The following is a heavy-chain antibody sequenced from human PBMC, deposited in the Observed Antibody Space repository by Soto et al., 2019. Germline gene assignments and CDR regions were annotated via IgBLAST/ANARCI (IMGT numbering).Heavy chain of an antibody. J-gene: IGHJ5*02. V-gene: IGHV1-2*02. D-gene: IGHD6-19*01. Sequence: ASVKVSCKASGYTFTGYYMHWVRQAPGQGLEWMGWINPNSGGTNYAQKFQGRVTMTRDTSISTAYMELSRLRSDDTAVYYCARAPLAHPNMDSSGWGQNWFDPWGQGTLVTVSS. CDR2: INPNSGGT. CDR3: ARAPLAHPNMDSSGWGQNWFDP. CDR1: GYTFTGYY.